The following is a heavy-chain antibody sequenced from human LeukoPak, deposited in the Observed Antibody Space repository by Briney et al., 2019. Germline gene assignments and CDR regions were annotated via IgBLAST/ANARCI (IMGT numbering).Heavy chain of an antibody. Sequence: GGSLRLSCAASGFTFSSYAMHWVRQAPGKGLEWVAVISYDGSNKYYADSVKGRFTISRDNSKNTLYLQMNSLRAEDTAVYYCARVLRYFDWSHFDYWGQGTLVTVSS. CDR1: GFTFSSYA. CDR2: ISYDGSNK. V-gene: IGHV3-30-3*01. D-gene: IGHD3-9*01. CDR3: ARVLRYFDWSHFDY. J-gene: IGHJ4*02.